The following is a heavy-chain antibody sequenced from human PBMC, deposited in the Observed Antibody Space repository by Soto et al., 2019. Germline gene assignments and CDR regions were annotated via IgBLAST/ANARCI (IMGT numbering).Heavy chain of an antibody. V-gene: IGHV4-30-4*01. Sequence: SATRYLTCTVDAFSFSRDYQWIWSRQPRENGLEWSGNITYSGSPYYHLSLRSRISISVDTSKNQFSLKVKSVTAADTGVYYCARAWDFWVQGTLVTVSS. CDR3: ARAWDF. CDR1: AFSFSRDYQ. J-gene: IGHJ1*01. D-gene: IGHD1-26*01. CDR2: ITYSGSP.